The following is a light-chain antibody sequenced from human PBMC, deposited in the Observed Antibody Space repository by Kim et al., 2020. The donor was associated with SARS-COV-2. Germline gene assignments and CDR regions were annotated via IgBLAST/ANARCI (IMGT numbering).Light chain of an antibody. CDR3: QQGSNWPLT. CDR1: QSVNSQ. Sequence: LSPGERATLSCRTSQSVNSQLAWYQQKFGQPPRLLIYDASNRATGIPARFSGSGSGTDFTLSISSLEPEDFAVYYCQQGSNWPLTFGGGTKVDIK. CDR2: DAS. J-gene: IGKJ4*01. V-gene: IGKV3-11*01.